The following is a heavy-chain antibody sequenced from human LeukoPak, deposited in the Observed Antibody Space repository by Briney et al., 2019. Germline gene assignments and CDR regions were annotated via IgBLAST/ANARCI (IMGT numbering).Heavy chain of an antibody. D-gene: IGHD7-27*01. V-gene: IGHV3-53*01. Sequence: GGSLRLSCAASGYTVSSNYMTWVRQAPGKGLEWVSVIYSGGSTYYADSVKGRFTISRDNSKNTLYLQMNSLRAEDTAVYYCTRNWGSDNWFDPWGQGTLVTVSS. CDR3: TRNWGSDNWFDP. CDR2: IYSGGST. J-gene: IGHJ5*02. CDR1: GYTVSSNY.